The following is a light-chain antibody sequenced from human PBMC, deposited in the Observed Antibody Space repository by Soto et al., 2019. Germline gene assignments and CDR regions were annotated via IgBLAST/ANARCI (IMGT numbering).Light chain of an antibody. Sequence: QSALTQPPSASGSPGQSVTISCTGTKNDVGFYDFVSWYQHHPGKAPRLIIYEVVQRPSGVPDRFSGSKSGNTASLTGSGLQAADEHDYFCKSYAGSNPYVFGSGTKLTVL. V-gene: IGLV2-8*01. CDR2: EVV. CDR1: KNDVGFYDF. CDR3: KSYAGSNPYV. J-gene: IGLJ1*01.